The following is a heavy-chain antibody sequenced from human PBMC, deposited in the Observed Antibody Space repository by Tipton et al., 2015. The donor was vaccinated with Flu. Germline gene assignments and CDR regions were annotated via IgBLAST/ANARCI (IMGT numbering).Heavy chain of an antibody. J-gene: IGHJ4*02. CDR3: VRLLDF. Sequence: VQLVQSGAEVKKPGESLKISCKGSGYNFTSYWIGWVRQMPGKGLEWVAIVYPGDSDTRYRPSFQGLVTISADKSISTAYLQWSSLEASDTAMYYCVRLLDFWGQGTLVTVSS. CDR2: VYPGDSDT. V-gene: IGHV5-51*03. D-gene: IGHD2-15*01. CDR1: GYNFTSYW.